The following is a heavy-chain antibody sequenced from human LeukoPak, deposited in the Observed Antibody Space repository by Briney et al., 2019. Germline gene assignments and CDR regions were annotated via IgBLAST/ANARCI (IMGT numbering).Heavy chain of an antibody. CDR3: AKGMSSGGSCYDY. V-gene: IGHV3-9*01. J-gene: IGHJ4*02. CDR1: GFTFDDYA. CDR2: ISWNTGSI. D-gene: IGHD2-15*01. Sequence: GRSLRLSCAASGFTFDDYAMHWVRQAPEKGLEWVSGISWNTGSIGYADSVKGRFTISRDNAKNSMYLQMNSLRAEDTALYYCAKGMSSGGSCYDYWGQGTLVTVSS.